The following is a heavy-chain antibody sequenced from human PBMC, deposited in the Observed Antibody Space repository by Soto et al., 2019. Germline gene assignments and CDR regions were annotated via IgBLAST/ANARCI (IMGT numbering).Heavy chain of an antibody. CDR2: ISGSGGST. CDR1: GFTFSSYA. D-gene: IGHD3-3*01. Sequence: GGSLRLSCAASGFTFSSYAMSWVRQAPGKGLEWVSVISGSGGSTYYADSVKGRFTISRDNSKNTLYLQMNSLRAEDTAVYYFARSRRFLEWLTTYYFDYWGQGTLVTVSS. J-gene: IGHJ4*02. V-gene: IGHV3-23*01. CDR3: ARSRRFLEWLTTYYFDY.